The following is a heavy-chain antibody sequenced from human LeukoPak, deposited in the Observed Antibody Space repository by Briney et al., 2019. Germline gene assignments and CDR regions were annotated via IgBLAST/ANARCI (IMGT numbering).Heavy chain of an antibody. CDR2: ISGSGGST. J-gene: IGHJ4*02. D-gene: IGHD3-10*01. V-gene: IGHV3-23*01. CDR3: AKDSGGMVRGVQYYFDY. CDR1: GFTFSSYA. Sequence: GGSLRLSCAASGFTFSSYAMSWVRQAPGKGLEWVSAISGSGGSTYYADSVKGRFTVSRDNSKNTLYLQMNSLRAEDTAVYYCAKDSGGMVRGVQYYFDYWGQGTLVTVSS.